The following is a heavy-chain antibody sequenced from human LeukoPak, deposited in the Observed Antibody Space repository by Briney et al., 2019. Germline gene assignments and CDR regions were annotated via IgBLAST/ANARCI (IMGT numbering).Heavy chain of an antibody. CDR3: ARGYSSGWGNYFDY. V-gene: IGHV1-2*02. D-gene: IGHD6-19*01. J-gene: IGHJ4*02. CDR1: GYTFTGYY. Sequence: ASVKVSCKASGYTFTGYYMHWVRQAPGQGLEWMGWINPNSCGTNYAQKFQGRVTMTRDTSISTAYMELSRLRSDDTAVYYCARGYSSGWGNYFDYWGQGTLVTVSS. CDR2: INPNSCGT.